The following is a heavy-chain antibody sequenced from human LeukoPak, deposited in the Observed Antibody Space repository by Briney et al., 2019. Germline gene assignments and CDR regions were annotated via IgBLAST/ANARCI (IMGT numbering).Heavy chain of an antibody. CDR1: GGSFSGYY. V-gene: IGHV4-34*01. CDR2: INHSGST. J-gene: IGHJ5*02. Sequence: SETLSLTCAVYGGSFSGYYWNWIRQPPGKGLEWIGEINHSGSTNYNPSLKSRVTISVDTSKNQFSLKLSSVTAADTAVYYCARLEEMATRGAWFDPWGQGTLVTVSP. CDR3: ARLEEMATRGAWFDP. D-gene: IGHD5-24*01.